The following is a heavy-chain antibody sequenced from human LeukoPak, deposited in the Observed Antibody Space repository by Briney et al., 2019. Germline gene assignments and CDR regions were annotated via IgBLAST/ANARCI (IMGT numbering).Heavy chain of an antibody. D-gene: IGHD6-13*01. CDR3: ARDLYVSASAGNNWFDP. CDR2: ISISSSYI. Sequence: GGSLRLYCAASGFTFSSYSMNWVRQAPGKGLEWVSSISISSSYIYYADSVKGRFTISRDNAKKSLYLQMNSLRAQDTAVYYCARDLYVSASAGNNWFDPWGQGTLVTVSP. CDR1: GFTFSSYS. V-gene: IGHV3-21*01. J-gene: IGHJ5*02.